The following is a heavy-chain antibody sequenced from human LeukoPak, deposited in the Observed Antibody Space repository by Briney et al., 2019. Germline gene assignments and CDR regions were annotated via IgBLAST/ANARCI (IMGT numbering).Heavy chain of an antibody. D-gene: IGHD3-16*01. Sequence: SETLSLTCTVSGGSISISSYYWGWIRQPPGKGLEWIGSIYYSGSTYYNPSLKSRVTISVDTSKNQFSLKLSSVTAADTAVYYCARGEETTLDYWGQGTLVTVSS. CDR3: ARGEETTLDY. J-gene: IGHJ4*02. V-gene: IGHV4-39*01. CDR2: IYYSGST. CDR1: GGSISISSYY.